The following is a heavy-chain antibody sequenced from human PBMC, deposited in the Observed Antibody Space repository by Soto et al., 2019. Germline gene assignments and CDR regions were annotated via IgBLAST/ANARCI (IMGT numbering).Heavy chain of an antibody. CDR2: FDPEDGET. CDR1: GYTLTELS. Sequence: ASVKVSCKVSGYTLTELSMHWVRQAPGKGLEWMGGFDPEDGETIYAQKFQGRVTMTEDTSTDTAYMELSSLRAEETAVYYCATVPRSYPYYDTATAEDYWGQETLVTVPS. J-gene: IGHJ4*02. D-gene: IGHD3-22*01. CDR3: ATVPRSYPYYDTATAEDY. V-gene: IGHV1-24*01.